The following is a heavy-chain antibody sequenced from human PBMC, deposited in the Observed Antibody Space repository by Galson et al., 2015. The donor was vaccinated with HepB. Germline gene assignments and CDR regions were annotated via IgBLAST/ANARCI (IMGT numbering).Heavy chain of an antibody. CDR1: GFTFSSYW. J-gene: IGHJ6*03. Sequence: LRLSCAASGFTFSSYWMSWVRQAPGKGLEWVANIKQDGSEKYYVDSVKGRFTISRDNAKNSLYLQMNSLRAEDTAVYYCARELKYDFWSGYPAGYYYYMDVWGKGTTVTVSS. CDR3: ARELKYDFWSGYPAGYYYYMDV. CDR2: IKQDGSEK. V-gene: IGHV3-7*01. D-gene: IGHD3-3*01.